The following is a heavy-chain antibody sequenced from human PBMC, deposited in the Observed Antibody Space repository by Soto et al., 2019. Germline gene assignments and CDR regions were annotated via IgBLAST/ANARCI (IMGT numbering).Heavy chain of an antibody. Sequence: PWETLSLTCTVSGGSISSGGSYWGWIRQPPGKGLEWIGYIYYSGNTYFNPSLKSRVTLSVDTSKNQFSLNLSSVTAADTAVYYCVRYCSTTKCPFDYWGKGTLVTVSS. CDR3: VRYCSTTKCPFDY. V-gene: IGHV4-30-4*01. CDR2: IYYSGNT. CDR1: GGSISSGGSY. J-gene: IGHJ4*02. D-gene: IGHD2-2*01.